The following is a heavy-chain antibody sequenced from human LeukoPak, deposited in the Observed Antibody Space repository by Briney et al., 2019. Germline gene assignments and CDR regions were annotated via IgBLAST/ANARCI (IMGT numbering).Heavy chain of an antibody. J-gene: IGHJ4*02. D-gene: IGHD3-22*01. CDR2: ISGGGGSA. CDR3: AKDALEYYDTSGLTTCFDY. CDR1: GFTFSSYS. Sequence: GGSLRLSCAASGFTFSSYSMNWVRQAPGKGLEWVSAISGGGGSAYYADSVKGRFTISRDNSKNTLFLQMNSLRAEDTAVYYCAKDALEYYDTSGLTTCFDYWGQGTLVTVSS. V-gene: IGHV3-23*01.